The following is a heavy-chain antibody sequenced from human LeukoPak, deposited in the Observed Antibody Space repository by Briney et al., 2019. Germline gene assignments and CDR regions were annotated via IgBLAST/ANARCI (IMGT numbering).Heavy chain of an antibody. CDR2: IYYNGNT. Sequence: SETLSLIFTGSGGSICIVLDYWSWIRQHPGKGLEWIGYIYYNGNTYYNPSLKSRLTISGDMSENQFSLKLTSVTAADTAVYFCVRNFSSYNAFDIEGQGKGATVSS. J-gene: IGHJ3*02. CDR3: VRNFSSYNAFDI. V-gene: IGHV4-31*03. D-gene: IGHD3-10*01. CDR1: GGSICIVLDY.